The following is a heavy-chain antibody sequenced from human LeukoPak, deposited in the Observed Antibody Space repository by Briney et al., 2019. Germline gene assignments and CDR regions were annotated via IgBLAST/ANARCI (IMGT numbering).Heavy chain of an antibody. CDR3: AKASFYYDSSGYYDY. J-gene: IGHJ4*02. CDR1: GFTFSSYA. Sequence: GGSLRLSCAASGFTFSSYAMSWVRQAPGKGLEWVSVIYSGGSTYYADSVKGRFTISRDNSKNTVYLQMNSLRAEDTAVYYCAKASFYYDSSGYYDYWGQGTLVTVSS. V-gene: IGHV3-66*02. CDR2: IYSGGST. D-gene: IGHD3-22*01.